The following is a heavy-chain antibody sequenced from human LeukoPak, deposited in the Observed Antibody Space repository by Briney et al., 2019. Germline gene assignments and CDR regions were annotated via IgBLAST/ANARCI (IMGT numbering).Heavy chain of an antibody. CDR1: GDTFTGYY. Sequence: ASVNVSCKASGDTFTGYYMHWVRQAPGQGLEWMGWINPNSGGTNYAQKFQGWVTMTRDTSISTAYMELSRLRSDDTAVYYCARGQWGWGSLEAFDIWGQGTMVTVSS. J-gene: IGHJ3*02. V-gene: IGHV1-2*04. CDR2: INPNSGGT. D-gene: IGHD3-16*02. CDR3: ARGQWGWGSLEAFDI.